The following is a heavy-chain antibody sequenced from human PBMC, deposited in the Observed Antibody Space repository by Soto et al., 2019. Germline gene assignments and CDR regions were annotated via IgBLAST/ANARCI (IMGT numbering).Heavy chain of an antibody. J-gene: IGHJ4*02. CDR1: GCTFRTYG. CDR3: AKSDGCSGGGCIFDY. D-gene: IGHD2-15*01. CDR2: ILYDGSIS. Sequence: PVGSLRLYCAASGCTFRTYGMHCVRLAPCKWLEWVAVILYDGSISYYGDSVRGRFTISRDNFRNTLYLQMNSLRVDDTAVYYCAKSDGCSGGGCIFDYWGQGSQVTVSS. V-gene: IGHV3-30*18.